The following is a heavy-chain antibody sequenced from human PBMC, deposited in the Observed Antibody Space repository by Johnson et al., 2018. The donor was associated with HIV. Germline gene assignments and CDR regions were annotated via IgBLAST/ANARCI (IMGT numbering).Heavy chain of an antibody. D-gene: IGHD3-9*01. Sequence: EQLVESGGGLVQPGGSLRLSCAASGFTFSSYAMSWVRQAPGKGLEWVSAISGSGGSTYYADSVKGRFTIPRDNSKKTLYLQMNSLRAEDKAVYYCAKGLRYFDWLGANDACDIWGQGTMVTVTS. CDR3: AKGLRYFDWLGANDACDI. CDR2: ISGSGGST. CDR1: GFTFSSYA. J-gene: IGHJ3*02. V-gene: IGHV3-23*04.